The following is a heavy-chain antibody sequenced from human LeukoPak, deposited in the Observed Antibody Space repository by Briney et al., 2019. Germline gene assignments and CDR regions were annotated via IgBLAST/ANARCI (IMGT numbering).Heavy chain of an antibody. CDR3: ARGRGATSRFVDY. D-gene: IGHD5-12*01. CDR2: INPNSGGT. V-gene: IGHV1-2*02. J-gene: IGHJ4*02. Sequence: ASVKVSCKASGYTFTGYYMHWVRQAPGQGLEWMGWINPNSGGTNYAQKFQGRVTITRNTSISTAYMELSSLRSEDTAVYYCARGRGATSRFVDYWGQGTLVTVSS. CDR1: GYTFTGYY.